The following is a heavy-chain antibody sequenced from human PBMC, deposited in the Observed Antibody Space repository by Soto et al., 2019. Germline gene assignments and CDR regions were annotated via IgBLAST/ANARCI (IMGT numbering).Heavy chain of an antibody. D-gene: IGHD1-26*01. CDR1: GGSISSGGYY. CDR2: IYYSGST. V-gene: IGHV4-31*03. Sequence: QVQLQESGPGLVKPSQTLSLTCTVSGGSISSGGYYWSWILQHPGKGLEWLGYIYYSGSTYYNTSLKSRVTISVDTSKTQFSLKLSSVTAADTAVYYCARVRGGGPFDDWGQGTLVTVSS. CDR3: ARVRGGGPFDD. J-gene: IGHJ4*02.